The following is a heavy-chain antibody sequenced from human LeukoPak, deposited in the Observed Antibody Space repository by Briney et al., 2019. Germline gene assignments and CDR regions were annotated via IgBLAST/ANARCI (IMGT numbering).Heavy chain of an antibody. CDR1: GYTFTGYY. CDR3: ARDLAWGGPAGDGRDWFDP. CDR2: INPNSGGT. Sequence: WASVTVSCTASGYTFTGYYMHWVRQAPGQGLEWMGWINPNSGGTNYAQNLQGRATMTTDTSTSTAYMELMSLRSDDTAVYYCARDLAWGGPAGDGRDWFDPWGQGTQVTVSS. D-gene: IGHD3-3*01. J-gene: IGHJ5*02. V-gene: IGHV1-2*02.